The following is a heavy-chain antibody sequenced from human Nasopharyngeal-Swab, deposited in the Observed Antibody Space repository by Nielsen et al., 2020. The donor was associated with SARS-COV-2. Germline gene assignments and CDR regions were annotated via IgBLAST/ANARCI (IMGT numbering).Heavy chain of an antibody. Sequence: GESLKISCAASGFTFSSYAMHWVRQAPGKGLEWVAVISYDGSNKYYADSVKGRVTISRDNSKNTLYLQMNCLRAEDTAVYYCAGESNCGGDCYRPEAEYFQHWGQGTLVTVSS. CDR2: ISYDGSNK. V-gene: IGHV3-30-3*01. CDR1: GFTFSSYA. J-gene: IGHJ1*01. D-gene: IGHD2-21*02. CDR3: AGESNCGGDCYRPEAEYFQH.